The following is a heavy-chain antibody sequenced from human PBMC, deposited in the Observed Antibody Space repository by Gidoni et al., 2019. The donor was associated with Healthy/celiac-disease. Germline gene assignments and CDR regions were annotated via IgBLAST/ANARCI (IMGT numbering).Heavy chain of an antibody. CDR2: AYGGTT. Sequence: AYGGTTEYAASVKGRFTISRDDSKSIAYLQMNSLKTEDTAVYYCTRDRIAAAGTLGWYFDLWGRGTLVTVSS. CDR3: TRDRIAAAGTLGWYFDL. J-gene: IGHJ2*01. V-gene: IGHV3-49*02. D-gene: IGHD6-13*01.